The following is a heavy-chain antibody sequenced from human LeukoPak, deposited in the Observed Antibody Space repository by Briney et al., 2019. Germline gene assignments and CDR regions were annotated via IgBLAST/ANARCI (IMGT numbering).Heavy chain of an antibody. D-gene: IGHD6-19*01. CDR2: IREDGSEK. CDR1: GFTFSGYW. Sequence: GGSLRLSCAASGFTFSGYWMSWVRQAPGKGLEWVANIREDGSEKYYVDSVKGRFTISRDNAKNSLYLQMNSLRAEDTAVYYCATSNSGWFKHWGQGTLVTVSS. V-gene: IGHV3-7*01. CDR3: ATSNSGWFKH. J-gene: IGHJ1*01.